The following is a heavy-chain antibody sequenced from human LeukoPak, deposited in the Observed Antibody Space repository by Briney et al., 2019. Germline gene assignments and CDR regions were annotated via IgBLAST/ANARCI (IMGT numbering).Heavy chain of an antibody. Sequence: ASVKVSCKASGGTFSSYAISWVRQAPGQGLEWMGGIIPIFGTANYAQKFQGRVTITADESTSTAYMEPSSLRSEDTAVYYCARGESYDFSNDYWGQGTLVTVSS. CDR3: ARGESYDFSNDY. CDR2: IIPIFGTA. J-gene: IGHJ4*02. V-gene: IGHV1-69*13. CDR1: GGTFSSYA. D-gene: IGHD3-3*01.